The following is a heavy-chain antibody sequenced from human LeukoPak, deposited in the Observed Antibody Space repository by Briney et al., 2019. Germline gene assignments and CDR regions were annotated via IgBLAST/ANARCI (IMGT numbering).Heavy chain of an antibody. D-gene: IGHD3-22*01. CDR1: GYTFTGYY. V-gene: IGHV1-2*02. CDR3: ARDHRYYDSSGYPYY. Sequence: ASVKVSCKASGYTFTGYYMHWVRQAPGQGLEWMGWINPNSGGTNYAQKFQGSVTMTRDTSISTAYMELSRLRSDDTAVYYCARDHRYYDSSGYPYYWGQGTLVTVSS. J-gene: IGHJ4*02. CDR2: INPNSGGT.